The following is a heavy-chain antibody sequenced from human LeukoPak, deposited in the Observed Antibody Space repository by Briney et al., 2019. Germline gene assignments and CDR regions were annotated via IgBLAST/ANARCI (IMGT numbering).Heavy chain of an antibody. CDR1: GGSISSGGYS. D-gene: IGHD3-3*01. CDR2: IYHSGST. CDR3: ARAISSLTIFGVVITHFDY. V-gene: IGHV4-30-2*01. Sequence: SETLSLNCAVSGGSISSGGYSWSWIRQPPGKGLEWIGYIYHSGSTYYNPSLKSRVTISVDRSRNQFSLKLSSVTAADTAVCYCARAISSLTIFGVVITHFDYWGQGTLVTVSS. J-gene: IGHJ4*02.